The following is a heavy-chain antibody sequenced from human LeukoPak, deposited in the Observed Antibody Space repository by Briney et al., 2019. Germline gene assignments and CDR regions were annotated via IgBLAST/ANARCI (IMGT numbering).Heavy chain of an antibody. CDR1: GGSISSSSYY. Sequence: PSETLSLTCTVSGGSISSSSYYWGWIRQPPGKGLEWIRSIYYSGSTYYNPSLKSRVTISVDTSKNQFSLKLSSVTAADTAVYYCARWEGSGWHLAWGQGTLVTVSS. CDR3: ARWEGSGWHLA. J-gene: IGHJ5*02. CDR2: IYYSGST. D-gene: IGHD6-19*01. V-gene: IGHV4-39*01.